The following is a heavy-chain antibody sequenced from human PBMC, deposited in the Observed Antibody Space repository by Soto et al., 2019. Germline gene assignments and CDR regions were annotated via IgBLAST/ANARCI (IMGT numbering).Heavy chain of an antibody. D-gene: IGHD2-21*01. J-gene: IGHJ4*02. CDR2: IIPILGIA. Sequence: QVQLVQSGAEVKKPGSSVKVSCKASGGTFSSYTISWVRQAPGQGLEWMGRIIPILGIANYAQKFQGRVTISADKSTSTAYMELSSLRSEDTAVHYCARIDGYSYWGQGTLVTVSS. V-gene: IGHV1-69*02. CDR1: GGTFSSYT. CDR3: ARIDGYSY.